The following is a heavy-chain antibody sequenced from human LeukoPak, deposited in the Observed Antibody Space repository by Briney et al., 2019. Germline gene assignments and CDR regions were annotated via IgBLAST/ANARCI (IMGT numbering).Heavy chain of an antibody. CDR3: AKRGHYSINWYHYFDY. Sequence: GGSPRLSCAASGFTFSSYAMHWVRQAPGKGLEWVAAIASNGGSEYYADSVKGRFTISRDNSKNTLFLQMNSLRPDDTAVYYCAKRGHYSINWYHYFDYWGQGTLVTVSS. D-gene: IGHD6-13*01. CDR2: IASNGGSE. J-gene: IGHJ4*02. CDR1: GFTFSSYA. V-gene: IGHV3-30*04.